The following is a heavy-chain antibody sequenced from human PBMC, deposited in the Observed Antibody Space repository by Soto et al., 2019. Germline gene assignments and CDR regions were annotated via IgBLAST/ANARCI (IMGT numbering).Heavy chain of an antibody. CDR2: IIPIFGTA. J-gene: IGHJ6*02. CDR3: ARKTASYCISTSCYFGRRVMDF. D-gene: IGHD2-2*01. Sequence: SVKVSCKASGGTFSSYAISWVRQAPGQGLEWMGGIIPIFGTAYYAQKFQGRVTITADESTSTAYMELSSLRSEDTAVYYCARKTASYCISTSCYFGRRVMDFWGQGTTVTVSS. CDR1: GGTFSSYA. V-gene: IGHV1-69*13.